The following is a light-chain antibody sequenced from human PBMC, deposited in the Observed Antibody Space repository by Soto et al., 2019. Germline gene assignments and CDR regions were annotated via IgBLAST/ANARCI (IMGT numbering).Light chain of an antibody. CDR2: GAS. J-gene: IGKJ1*01. Sequence: EIVMTQSPVTLSVSPGESVTLSCKASQSVSNNLAWYQQKPGQAPRLLIYGASTRATGVPARFSGSGSGTEFTLTIISLQSEDFAVYYCQQYNNWPPWTLGQGTKVEIK. V-gene: IGKV3-15*01. CDR1: QSVSNN. CDR3: QQYNNWPPWT.